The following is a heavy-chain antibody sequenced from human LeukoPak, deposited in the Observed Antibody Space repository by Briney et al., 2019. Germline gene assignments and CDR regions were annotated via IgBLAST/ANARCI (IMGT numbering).Heavy chain of an antibody. CDR3: ARYWTGPLDY. V-gene: IGHV1-69*13. CDR2: IIPIFGTA. D-gene: IGHD3/OR15-3a*01. CDR1: GGTFSSYA. J-gene: IGHJ4*02. Sequence: ASVKVSCKAFGGTFSSYAISWVRQAPGQGLEWMGGIIPIFGTANYAQKFQGRVTITADESTSTAYMELSSLRSEDTAVYYCARYWTGPLDYWGQGTLVTVSS.